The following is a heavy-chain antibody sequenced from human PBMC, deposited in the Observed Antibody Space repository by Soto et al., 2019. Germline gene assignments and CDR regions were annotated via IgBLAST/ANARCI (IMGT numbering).Heavy chain of an antibody. J-gene: IGHJ2*01. D-gene: IGHD6-13*01. CDR2: INSSSSYT. CDR3: ARIITAAGGRRDFEL. CDR1: GFTFSDYY. Sequence: QVQLVESGGGLVKPGGSLRLSCAASGFTFSDYYMSWIRQAPGKGLEWVSYINSSSSYTNYADSVKGRFTISRDNAKNSLYLQMNSLRAEDTAVYYCARIITAAGGRRDFELWGRGTLVTVSS. V-gene: IGHV3-11*05.